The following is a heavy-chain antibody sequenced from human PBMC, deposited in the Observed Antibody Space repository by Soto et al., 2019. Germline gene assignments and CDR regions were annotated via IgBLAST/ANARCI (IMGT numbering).Heavy chain of an antibody. J-gene: IGHJ3*02. V-gene: IGHV4-59*01. CDR3: AGGELAYCGGDCYSYAFDI. Sequence: SETLSLTCTVSGGSISSYYWSWIRQPPGKGLEWIGYIYYSGSTNYNPSLKSRVTISVDTSKNQFSLKVSSVTAADTAVYYCAGGELAYCGGDCYSYAFDIWGQGTMVTVSS. CDR2: IYYSGST. D-gene: IGHD2-21*02. CDR1: GGSISSYY.